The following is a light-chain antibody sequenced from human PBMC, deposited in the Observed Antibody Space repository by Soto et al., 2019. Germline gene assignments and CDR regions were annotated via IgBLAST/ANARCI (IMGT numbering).Light chain of an antibody. J-gene: IGKJ4*01. V-gene: IGKV1-8*01. CDR2: AAS. CDR3: QQYYSYLIT. Sequence: IRMTQSPSSLSASTGDRVTITCRASQGISSYLAWYQQKPGKAPKLLIYAASTLQSGVPSRFSGSGSGTDVTRTISCLQSEDFATYYCQQYYSYLITFGGGTKVEIK. CDR1: QGISSY.